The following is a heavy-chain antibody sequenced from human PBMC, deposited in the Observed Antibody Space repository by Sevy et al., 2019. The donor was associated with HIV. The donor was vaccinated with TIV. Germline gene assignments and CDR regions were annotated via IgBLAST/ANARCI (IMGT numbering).Heavy chain of an antibody. CDR2: IYYGGNT. V-gene: IGHV4-39*01. Sequence: SETLSLTCTVSDGSISSSTSYWGWIRQPPGKGLEWIVSIYYGGNTYYNPSLKSRVSISVDTSNNQFSLRLSSVTAADTAVYYCARKQQVVSNYFDYLGQGTLVTVSS. J-gene: IGHJ4*02. CDR3: ARKQQVVSNYFDY. CDR1: DGSISSSTSY. D-gene: IGHD6-13*01.